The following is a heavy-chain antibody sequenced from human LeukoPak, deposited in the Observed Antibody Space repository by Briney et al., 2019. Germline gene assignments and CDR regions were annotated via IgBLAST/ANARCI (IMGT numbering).Heavy chain of an antibody. CDR2: ISSSGS. D-gene: IGHD1-14*01. CDR3: ARTTGSFGPVAL. CDR1: GFTFSDYY. V-gene: IGHV3-11*06. Sequence: PGGSLRLSCAAFGFTFSDYYMHWIRQAPGKGLEWVSYISSSGSYTHADSVKGRFTISRDNAKNSLYLQMNSLRAEDTALYYCARTTGSFGPVALWGQGTLVTVSS. J-gene: IGHJ4*02.